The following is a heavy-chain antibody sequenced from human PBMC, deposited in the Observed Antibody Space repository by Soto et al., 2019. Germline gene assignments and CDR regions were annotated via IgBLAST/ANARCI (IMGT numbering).Heavy chain of an antibody. CDR1: GFIISDYG. CDR3: VGWTGFGDR. D-gene: IGHD2-15*01. Sequence: EVQLLESGGGLVQPGGSLRLSCAVSGFIISDYGVTWVRQAPGKGLEWVSGFSGGGGGTFYADSVKGRFTISRDDPKNTEYLKINGRGAEDTAFYYCVGWTGFGDRGGQGTLVTVSS. CDR2: FSGGGGGT. V-gene: IGHV3-23*01. J-gene: IGHJ5*02.